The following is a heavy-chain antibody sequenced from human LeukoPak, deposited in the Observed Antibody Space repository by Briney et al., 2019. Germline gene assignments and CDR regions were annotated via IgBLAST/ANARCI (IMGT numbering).Heavy chain of an antibody. J-gene: IGHJ5*02. Sequence: SETLSLTCTFSGCSISTYDWSWVRQPPGKGLEWIGYIYYSGNTNYNPSLKSRVTISLNTSKNQFSLRLRSVTAADTAVYYCARRAAVGNYFDPWGQGTLVTVSS. CDR2: IYYSGNT. CDR3: ARRAAVGNYFDP. D-gene: IGHD4-11*01. V-gene: IGHV4-59*08. CDR1: GCSISTYD.